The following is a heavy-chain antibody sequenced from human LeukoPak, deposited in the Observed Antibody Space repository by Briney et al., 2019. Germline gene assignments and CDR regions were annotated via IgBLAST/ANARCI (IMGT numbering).Heavy chain of an antibody. CDR1: GFTFGDYA. CDR2: IRSKAYGGTT. V-gene: IGHV3-49*04. D-gene: IGHD5-24*01. Sequence: AGGSLRLSCTASGFTFGDYAMSWVRQAPGKGLEWVGFIRSKAYGGTTEYAASVKGRFTISRDDSKSIAYLQMNSLKTEDTAVYYCTRGGDGYNFYYYYYMDVWGKGTTVTISS. CDR3: TRGGDGYNFYYYYYMDV. J-gene: IGHJ6*03.